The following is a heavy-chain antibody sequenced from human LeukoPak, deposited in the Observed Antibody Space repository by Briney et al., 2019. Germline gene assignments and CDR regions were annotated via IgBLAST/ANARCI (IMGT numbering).Heavy chain of an antibody. CDR2: IRYDGSNK. J-gene: IGHJ4*02. CDR1: GFTFSSYG. V-gene: IGHV3-30*02. CDR3: AVEVAGNFDY. D-gene: IGHD6-19*01. Sequence: GGSLRLSCAASGFTFSSYGMHWVRQAPGKGLEWVAVIRYDGSNKYYADSVKGRFTISRDNSKNTLYLQMNSLRAEDTAVYYCAVEVAGNFDYWGQGTLVTVSS.